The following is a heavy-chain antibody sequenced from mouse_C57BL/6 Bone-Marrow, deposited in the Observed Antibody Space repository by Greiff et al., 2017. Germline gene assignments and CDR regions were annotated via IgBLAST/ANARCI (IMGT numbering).Heavy chain of an antibody. J-gene: IGHJ4*01. D-gene: IGHD2-3*01. Sequence: VQLQQPGAELVMPGASVKLSCKASGYTFTSYWMHWVKQRPGQGLEWIGEIDPSDSYTNYNQKFTGKSTLTVDKSSSTAYMQLSSLTSEDSAVYYCARWSYDGYYGDYAMDYWGQGTSVTVSS. CDR1: GYTFTSYW. CDR3: ARWSYDGYYGDYAMDY. CDR2: IDPSDSYT. V-gene: IGHV1-69*01.